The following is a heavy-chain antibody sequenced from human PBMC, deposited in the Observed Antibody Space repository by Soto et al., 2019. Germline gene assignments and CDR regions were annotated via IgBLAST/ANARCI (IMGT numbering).Heavy chain of an antibody. V-gene: IGHV4-30-4*01. D-gene: IGHD3-16*01. CDR2: IYYSGNT. CDR1: GGSTSSDNY. CDR3: AREGGESSDGLYYFDS. Sequence: SETLSLTCTVSGGSTSSDNYWSWIRQPPGKGLEWIGHIYYSGNTDYNPSLKSRLAISIDTSKNQFSLKLSSVTAADTAVYFCAREGGESSDGLYYFDSWGQGSLVSVAS. J-gene: IGHJ4*02.